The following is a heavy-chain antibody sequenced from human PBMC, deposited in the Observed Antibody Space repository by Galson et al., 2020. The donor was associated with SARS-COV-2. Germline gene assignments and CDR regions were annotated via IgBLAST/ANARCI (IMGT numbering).Heavy chain of an antibody. CDR2: INPYNGNT. Sequence: ASVKVSCTASGYTFRSYGISWVRQGPRQGLEWMGWINPYNGNTYYSPRFQGRITMTSDTPTNTAYLDLRSLTSDDTAVYYCARVWFEELSCVDRGQGTLVTVSS. V-gene: IGHV1-18*01. J-gene: IGHJ4*02. D-gene: IGHD3-10*01. CDR1: GYTFRSYG. CDR3: ARVWFEELSCVD.